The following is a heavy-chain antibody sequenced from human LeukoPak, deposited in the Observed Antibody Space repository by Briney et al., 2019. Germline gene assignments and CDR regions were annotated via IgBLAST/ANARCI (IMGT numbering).Heavy chain of an antibody. J-gene: IGHJ4*02. CDR1: GFTFSSYA. Sequence: GGSLRLSCAASGFTFSSYAMSWVRQAPGKGLEWVSAISGSGGSTYYADSVKGRFTISRDNAKNTLYLQMNSLRAEDAAIYYCARDSGYDNGDFDYWGQGTLVTVSS. CDR2: ISGSGGST. V-gene: IGHV3-23*01. D-gene: IGHD5-12*01. CDR3: ARDSGYDNGDFDY.